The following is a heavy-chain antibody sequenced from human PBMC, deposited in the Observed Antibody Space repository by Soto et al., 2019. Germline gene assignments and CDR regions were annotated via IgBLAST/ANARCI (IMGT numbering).Heavy chain of an antibody. Sequence: QVQLVESGGGVVQPGRSLRLSCAASGFTFSNYAMHWVRQAPGKGLEWVAIISYGGSSKDYADSVKGRFTISRDDSKNTLYLEMASLRAEDTAVYYCARDRAHTLGFDYWGQGTLVTVSS. D-gene: IGHD7-27*01. CDR2: ISYGGSSK. CDR3: ARDRAHTLGFDY. V-gene: IGHV3-30-3*01. J-gene: IGHJ4*02. CDR1: GFTFSNYA.